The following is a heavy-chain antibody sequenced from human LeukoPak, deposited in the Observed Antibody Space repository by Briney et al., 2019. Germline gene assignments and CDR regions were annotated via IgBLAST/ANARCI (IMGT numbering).Heavy chain of an antibody. V-gene: IGHV3-15*01. Sequence: PGGSLRLSCEVSGVTFSNYWMSWVRQAPGKGLEWVGRIKAKSDGETLDYGTAVKGRFTISRDNAKNSLYLQMNSLRAEDTAVYYCARMYSSSWYDWGQGTLVTVSS. CDR1: GVTFSNYW. J-gene: IGHJ4*02. D-gene: IGHD6-13*01. CDR2: IKAKSDGETL. CDR3: ARMYSSSWYD.